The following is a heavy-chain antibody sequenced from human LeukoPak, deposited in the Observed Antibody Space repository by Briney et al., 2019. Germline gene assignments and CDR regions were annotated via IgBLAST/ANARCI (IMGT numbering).Heavy chain of an antibody. V-gene: IGHV3-74*01. Sequence: GGSLRLSCAASGFTFSNYWMHWVRQAPGKGLEWVSRINEGATIMSYADSVKGRFSISRENAKNTLYLQMNSLTAEDTAVYYCVRDLILVWTPGDDFDHWGQGTLVTVSS. J-gene: IGHJ4*02. CDR2: INEGATIM. CDR1: GFTFSNYW. CDR3: VRDLILVWTPGDDFDH. D-gene: IGHD2-8*01.